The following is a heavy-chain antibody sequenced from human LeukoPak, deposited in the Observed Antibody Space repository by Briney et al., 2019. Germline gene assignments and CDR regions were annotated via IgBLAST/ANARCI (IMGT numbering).Heavy chain of an antibody. J-gene: IGHJ4*02. CDR1: GFAFSKLA. Sequence: GGSLRLSCAASGFAFSKLAMGWVRQAPGKGLEWVSVISDCGDITYYADSVKGRFTISRDNSKHTLYLHMNSLSSVTAADYSGSKDARCSDGWYIFYHWGQGTLVTVSS. CDR3: SKDARCSDGWYIFYH. D-gene: IGHD6-19*01. V-gene: IGHV3-23*01. CDR2: ISDCGDIT.